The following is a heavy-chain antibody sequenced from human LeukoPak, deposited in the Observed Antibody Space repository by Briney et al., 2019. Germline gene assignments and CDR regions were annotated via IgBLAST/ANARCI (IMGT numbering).Heavy chain of an antibody. D-gene: IGHD3-9*01. CDR2: IYNGGST. CDR1: GDSFSYFY. V-gene: IGHV4-4*08. J-gene: IGHJ4*02. Sequence: SETLSLTCTVSGDSFSYFYWSWIRQPPGKGLEWIGYIYNGGSTYYNPSLNSRVTISVDTSKNRFSLKLTSVTAADTAVFYCARLPQRSDVLTSYANSFDYWGQGTLVTVSS. CDR3: ARLPQRSDVLTSYANSFDY.